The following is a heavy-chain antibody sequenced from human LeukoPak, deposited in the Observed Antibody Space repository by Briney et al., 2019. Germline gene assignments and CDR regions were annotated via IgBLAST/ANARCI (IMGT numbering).Heavy chain of an antibody. Sequence: ASVKVSCKASGYTFTSYGISWVRQAPGQGLEWMGWISAYNGNTNYAQKLQGRVTMTTDTPTSTAYMELRSLRSDDTAVYYCARDTPNYDSSGYRSDAFDIWGQGRMVTVSS. D-gene: IGHD3-22*01. J-gene: IGHJ3*02. CDR2: ISAYNGNT. V-gene: IGHV1-18*01. CDR1: GYTFTSYG. CDR3: ARDTPNYDSSGYRSDAFDI.